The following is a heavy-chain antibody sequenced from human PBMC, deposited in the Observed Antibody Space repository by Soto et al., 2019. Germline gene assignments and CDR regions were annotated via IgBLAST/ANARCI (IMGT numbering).Heavy chain of an antibody. CDR1: GGSTTSGAYY. CDR3: ARVSATGTRWFDP. V-gene: IGHV4-31*03. CDR2: INYRGTT. J-gene: IGHJ5*02. D-gene: IGHD6-13*01. Sequence: QVRLQESGPGLVKPSQTLSLTCTVSGGSTTSGAYYWGWVRQQPGKGPEWIAYINYRGTTYYNPSLKSRVTMSIDTSNDYFSLNVTSMSAADTAVYYCARVSATGTRWFDPWGQGTLVTVSS.